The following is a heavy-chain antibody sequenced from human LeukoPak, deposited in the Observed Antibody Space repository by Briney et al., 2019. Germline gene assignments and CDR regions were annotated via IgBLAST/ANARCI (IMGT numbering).Heavy chain of an antibody. CDR3: ACANYDILTGYYNWFDP. D-gene: IGHD3-9*01. V-gene: IGHV3-11*01. J-gene: IGHJ5*02. CDR1: GFTFSDYY. Sequence: GGSLRLSCAASGFTFSDYYMSWIRQAPGKGLEWVSYISSSGSTKYYADSVKGRFTISRDNAKNSYLQMNSLRAEDTAVYYCACANYDILTGYYNWFDPWGQGTLVTVSS. CDR2: ISSSGSTK.